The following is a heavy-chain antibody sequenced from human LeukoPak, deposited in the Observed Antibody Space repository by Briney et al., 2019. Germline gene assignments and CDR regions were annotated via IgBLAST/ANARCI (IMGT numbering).Heavy chain of an antibody. V-gene: IGHV4-4*07. Sequence: SETLSLTCTVSGGSISSYYWSWIRQPAGKGLEWIGRIYTSGSTNYNPSLKSRVTMSVDTSENQFSLKLSSVTAADTAVYYCASSPLWVSYYYMDVWGKGTTVTVSS. D-gene: IGHD3-10*01. J-gene: IGHJ6*03. CDR3: ASSPLWVSYYYMDV. CDR1: GGSISSYY. CDR2: IYTSGST.